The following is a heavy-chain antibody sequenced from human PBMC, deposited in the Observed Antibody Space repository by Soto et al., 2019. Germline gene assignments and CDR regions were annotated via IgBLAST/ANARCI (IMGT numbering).Heavy chain of an antibody. CDR2: IIPIFGTA. CDR3: AVGPAFLVGATARDLGMDV. D-gene: IGHD1-26*01. Sequence: SVKVSCKASGGTFGSYAISWVRQAPGQGLEWMGGIIPIFGTANYAQKFQGRVTITADESTSTAYMELSSLRSEDTAVYYCAVGPAFLVGATARDLGMDVWGQGTTVTVSS. CDR1: GGTFGSYA. V-gene: IGHV1-69*13. J-gene: IGHJ6*02.